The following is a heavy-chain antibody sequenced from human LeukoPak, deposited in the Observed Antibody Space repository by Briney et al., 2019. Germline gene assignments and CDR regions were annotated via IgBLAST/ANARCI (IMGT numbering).Heavy chain of an antibody. V-gene: IGHV3-30*14. J-gene: IGHJ4*01. CDR1: GFTFNYYV. Sequence: PGGSLRLSCAASGFTFNYYVVHWARQAPGKGLEWVAVISYDGSNEYYADSVKDRFIISRDNSKNAVYLQMSSLRPEDTAVYYCVSPVFINFWGQGTLVTVSS. CDR2: ISYDGSNE. D-gene: IGHD1-14*01. CDR3: VSPVFINF.